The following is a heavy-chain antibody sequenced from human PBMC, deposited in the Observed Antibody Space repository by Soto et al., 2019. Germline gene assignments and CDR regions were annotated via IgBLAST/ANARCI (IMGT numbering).Heavy chain of an antibody. D-gene: IGHD3-3*01. CDR1: GYTFTSYG. Sequence: ASVKVSCKASGYTFTSYGISWVRQAPGQGLEWMGWISAYNGNTNYAQKLQGRVTMTTDTSTSTAYMELRSLRSDDTAVYYCARSPRFLEWLLHDYWGQGTLVTVSS. CDR2: ISAYNGNT. V-gene: IGHV1-18*01. CDR3: ARSPRFLEWLLHDY. J-gene: IGHJ4*02.